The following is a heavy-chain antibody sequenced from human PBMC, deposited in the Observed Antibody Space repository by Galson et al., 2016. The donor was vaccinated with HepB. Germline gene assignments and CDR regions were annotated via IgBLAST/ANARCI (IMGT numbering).Heavy chain of an antibody. Sequence: SLRLSCAPPGFTFSSYWMTWVRQAPGKGLEWVANINQDGIEKYYVGSVEGRFTISRDNAKKSLYLQMDSLRAEDTAVYYCARSGEPSWGQGTLVTVSS. CDR1: GFTFSSYW. D-gene: IGHD4-17*01. V-gene: IGHV3-7*01. J-gene: IGHJ5*02. CDR2: INQDGIEK. CDR3: ARSGEPS.